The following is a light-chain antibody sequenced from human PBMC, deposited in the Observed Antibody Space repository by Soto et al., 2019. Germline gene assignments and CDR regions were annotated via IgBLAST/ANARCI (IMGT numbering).Light chain of an antibody. CDR3: TSYTSSHSYV. CDR2: GVA. CDR1: SSDVGGYNY. J-gene: IGLJ1*01. V-gene: IGLV2-14*03. Sequence: QSALTQPAAVSGSPGQSITISCTGTSSDVGGYNYVSWYQQHPGRAPTLILYGVANRPPGVSNRFSGSKSGNTASLTISGLQAEDEADYYCTSYTSSHSYVFGVGTKVTVL.